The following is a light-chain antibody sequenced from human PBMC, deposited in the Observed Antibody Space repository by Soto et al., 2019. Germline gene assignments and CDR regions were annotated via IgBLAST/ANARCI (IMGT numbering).Light chain of an antibody. CDR2: TNN. V-gene: IGLV1-44*01. CDR1: TSNIGSHT. J-gene: IGLJ1*01. Sequence: QSVLTQPPSASGTPGQRVTISCSGSTSNIGSHTVNWYQQLPGTAPKLLINTNNQRPSGVPDRFSGYKSDTSASLVISGLQSEDEADYYCFSFAGSHVFGGGTKLTVL. CDR3: FSFAGSHV.